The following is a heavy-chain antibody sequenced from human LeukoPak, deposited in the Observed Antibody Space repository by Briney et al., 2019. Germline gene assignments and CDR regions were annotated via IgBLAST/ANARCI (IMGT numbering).Heavy chain of an antibody. V-gene: IGHV4-39*01. CDR2: ILSTGNT. D-gene: IGHD5-18*01. CDR1: GGSINSDTHY. J-gene: IGHJ4*02. CDR3: GRHGGNSYGFLFFDN. Sequence: PSETLSLTCDVSGGSINSDTHYWGWVRQPPGKGLEWIGSILSTGNTFYEPSLKSRVTISVDTSKNQFSLKMNFETAADTAVYYCGRHGGNSYGFLFFDNWGQGTLVTASS.